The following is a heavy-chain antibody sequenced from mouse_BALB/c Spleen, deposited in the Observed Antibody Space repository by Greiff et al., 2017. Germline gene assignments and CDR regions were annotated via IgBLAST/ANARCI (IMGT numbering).Heavy chain of an antibody. CDR3: ARDDLYGYADY. J-gene: IGHJ2*01. V-gene: IGHV7-1*02. Sequence: EVKLMESGGGLVQPGGSLRLSCATSGFTFSDFYMEWVRQPPGKRLEWIAASSNKANDYTTEYSASVKGRFIVSRDTSQSILYLRMNALRAEDTANYYSARDDLYGYADYWGQGTTLTVSS. CDR2: SSNKANDYTT. D-gene: IGHD1-2*01. CDR1: GFTFSDFY.